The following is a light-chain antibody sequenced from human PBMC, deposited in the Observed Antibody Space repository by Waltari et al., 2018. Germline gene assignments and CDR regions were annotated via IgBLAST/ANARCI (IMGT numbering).Light chain of an antibody. Sequence: EILMTQSPATLSVSPGESATLSCRASQSVNSNLAWYQQKPGQAPRLLISGASTRATGSPARFSGTGSGTEFTLTITSLQSEDFATYYCQQYNYWPPLTFGGGTKVEI. V-gene: IGKV3-15*01. CDR3: QQYNYWPPLT. J-gene: IGKJ4*01. CDR1: QSVNSN. CDR2: GAS.